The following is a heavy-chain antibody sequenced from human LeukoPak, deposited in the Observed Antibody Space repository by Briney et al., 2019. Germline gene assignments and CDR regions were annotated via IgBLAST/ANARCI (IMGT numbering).Heavy chain of an antibody. J-gene: IGHJ4*02. D-gene: IGHD6-13*01. CDR3: AKRAAAGTSPFDY. CDR2: ISGSGGIT. Sequence: GGSLRLSCAASGFTFSSSAMSWVRQAPGKGLEWVSFISGSGGITYYADSVKGRFTISRDNSKNTLYLQMNGLRAEDTAVYYCAKRAAAGTSPFDYWGQGTLVTVSS. V-gene: IGHV3-23*01. CDR1: GFTFSSSA.